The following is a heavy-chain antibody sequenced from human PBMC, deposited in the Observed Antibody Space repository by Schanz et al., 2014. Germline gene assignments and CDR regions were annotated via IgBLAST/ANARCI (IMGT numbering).Heavy chain of an antibody. V-gene: IGHV3-30*18. D-gene: IGHD2-8*02. CDR3: AKSLESCPGGRCSRGYFDY. J-gene: IGHJ4*02. CDR1: GFTFSSYA. CDR2: VPFDGSQK. Sequence: QVQLVESGGGVVQPGRSLRLSCAASGFTFSSYALHWVRQAPGKGLEWVAFVPFDGSQKFYADSVKGRFTISRDNFKGALYLQMSSLRAEDTAVYYCAKSLESCPGGRCSRGYFDYWGQGTLVTVSS.